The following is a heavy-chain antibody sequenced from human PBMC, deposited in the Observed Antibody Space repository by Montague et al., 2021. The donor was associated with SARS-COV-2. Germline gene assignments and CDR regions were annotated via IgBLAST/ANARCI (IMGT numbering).Heavy chain of an antibody. J-gene: IGHJ5*02. CDR3: AGDRRRWLQLNNWFDP. D-gene: IGHD5-24*01. CDR1: GYSISSGYY. Sequence: SKTLSLTCTVSGYSISSGYYWGWIRQPPGKGLEWIGSTYHSGSTYYNPSLKSRVTISVDTSKNQFSLKLLSSVTAADTAVYYCAGDRRRWLQLNNWFDPWGQGTLVTVSS. CDR2: TYHSGST. V-gene: IGHV4-38-2*02.